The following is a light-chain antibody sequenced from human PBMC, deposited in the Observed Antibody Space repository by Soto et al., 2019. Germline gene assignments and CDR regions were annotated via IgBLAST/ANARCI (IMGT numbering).Light chain of an antibody. CDR3: QQYGDSPMYT. Sequence: EIVLTQSPGTLSSSPGERATLSCRASQSVSISHLAWYQQKPGQAPRLLIYGASSRATGIPDRFSGSGSGTDFTLTISRLEPEDFAVYFCQQYGDSPMYTFGQGTKLEI. CDR2: GAS. J-gene: IGKJ2*01. V-gene: IGKV3-20*01. CDR1: QSVSISH.